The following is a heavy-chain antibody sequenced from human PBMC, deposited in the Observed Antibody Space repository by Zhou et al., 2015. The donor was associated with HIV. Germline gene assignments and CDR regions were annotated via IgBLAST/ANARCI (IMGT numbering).Heavy chain of an antibody. Sequence: QMQLVQSGPEVKKPGTSVKVSCKASGFTFTSSAVQWVRQARGQRLEWIGWIVVGSGNTNYAQKFQERVTITRDMSTSTAYMELSSLRSEDTAVYYCAAFSTQVVGATGFDYWGQGTLVTVSS. V-gene: IGHV1-58*01. CDR2: IVVGSGNT. D-gene: IGHD1-26*01. CDR3: AAFSTQVVGATGFDY. CDR1: GFTFTSSA. J-gene: IGHJ4*02.